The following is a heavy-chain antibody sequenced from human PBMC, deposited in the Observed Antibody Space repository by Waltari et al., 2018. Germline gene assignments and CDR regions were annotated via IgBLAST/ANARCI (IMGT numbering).Heavy chain of an antibody. J-gene: IGHJ6*02. CDR1: GFTFSNAW. CDR3: TTDPLQTGTGYYYYGMDV. D-gene: IGHD1-1*01. Sequence: EVQLVESGGGLVKPGGSLRLSCAASGFTFSNAWMSWVRQAPGKGLEWVGRIKSKTDGGTTDYAAPVKGRFTISRDDSKNTLYLQMNSLKTEDTAVYYCTTDPLQTGTGYYYYGMDVWGQGTTVTVSS. V-gene: IGHV3-15*01. CDR2: IKSKTDGGTT.